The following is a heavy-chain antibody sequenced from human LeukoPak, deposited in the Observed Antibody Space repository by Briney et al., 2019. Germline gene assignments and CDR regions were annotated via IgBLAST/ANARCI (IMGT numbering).Heavy chain of an antibody. CDR3: ARDQTSSGNSFNY. Sequence: PGGSLRLSCAASGFTFSSYAMSWVRQAPGKGLEWVPGISGRGGSTYYADSVKGRFTVSRDNSKNTLYLQVNSLRAEDTAVYYCARDQTSSGNSFNYWGQGTLVTVSS. J-gene: IGHJ4*02. D-gene: IGHD6-19*01. CDR2: ISGRGGST. V-gene: IGHV3-23*01. CDR1: GFTFSSYA.